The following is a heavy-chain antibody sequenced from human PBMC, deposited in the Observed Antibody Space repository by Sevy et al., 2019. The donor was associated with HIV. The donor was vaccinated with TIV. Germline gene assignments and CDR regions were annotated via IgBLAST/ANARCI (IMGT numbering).Heavy chain of an antibody. V-gene: IGHV3-15*01. CDR2: IKNKTDGGTT. J-gene: IGHJ4*02. Sequence: GGSLRLSCVASGFTFNNAWMNWVRQAPVKGLEWIGRIKNKTDGGTTDYAEPGKGRFTILRDDSKNTLYLQMNSLGTEDTAVYYCTNTYYYDSGGYYGIDYWGQGTLVTVSS. D-gene: IGHD3-22*01. CDR1: GFTFNNAW. CDR3: TNTYYYDSGGYYGIDY.